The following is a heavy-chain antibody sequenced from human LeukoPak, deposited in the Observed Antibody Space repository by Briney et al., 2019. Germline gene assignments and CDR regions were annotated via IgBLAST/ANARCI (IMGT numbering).Heavy chain of an antibody. CDR2: INHSGST. CDR1: GGSISSSSYY. D-gene: IGHD5-12*01. J-gene: IGHJ6*03. V-gene: IGHV4-39*07. CDR3: ARGRKKWLRLYYYYYMDV. Sequence: PSETLSLTCTVSGGSISSSSYYWGWIRQPPGKGLEWIGEINHSGSTNYNPSLKSRVTISVDTSKNQFSLKLSSVTAADTAVYYCARGRKKWLRLYYYYYMDVWGKGTTVTISS.